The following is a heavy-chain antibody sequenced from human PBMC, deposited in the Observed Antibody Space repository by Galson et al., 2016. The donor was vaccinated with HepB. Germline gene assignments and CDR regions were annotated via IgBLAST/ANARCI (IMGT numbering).Heavy chain of an antibody. V-gene: IGHV3-30-3*01. CDR3: ARGNYDSPGYFFDNWFDP. D-gene: IGHD3-22*01. Sequence: SLRLSCAASGIIFRSNDMHWVRQAPGKGLEWVAAISYDGTDKYYADSVKGRFTISRDNSKSTVFLQMNSLRGEDTAVYYCARGNYDSPGYFFDNWFDPWGKGTLVTVSS. J-gene: IGHJ5*02. CDR1: GIIFRSND. CDR2: ISYDGTDK.